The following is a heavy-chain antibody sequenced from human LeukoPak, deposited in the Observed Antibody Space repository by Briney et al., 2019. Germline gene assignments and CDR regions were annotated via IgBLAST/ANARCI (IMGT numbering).Heavy chain of an antibody. CDR2: IYSGST. CDR1: GFTVSSNS. V-gene: IGHV3-53*01. J-gene: IGHJ4*02. Sequence: GGSLRLSCTVSGFTVSSNSMSWVRQAPGKGLECVSFIYSGSTHYSDSVKGRFTISRDNAKNSLYLQMNSLRAEDTAVYYCARLREIPVFGVVTKSTSYFDYWGQGTLVTVSS. CDR3: ARLREIPVFGVVTKSTSYFDY. D-gene: IGHD3-3*01.